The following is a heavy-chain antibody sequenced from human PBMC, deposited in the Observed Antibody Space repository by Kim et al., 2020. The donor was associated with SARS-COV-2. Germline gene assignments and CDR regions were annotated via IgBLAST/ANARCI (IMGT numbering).Heavy chain of an antibody. CDR3: ARVWSSGSSWYYYYYMDV. CDR1: GGSISSYY. D-gene: IGHD6-13*01. Sequence: SETLSLTCTVSGGSISSYYWSWIRQPPGKGLEWIGYIYYSGSTNYNPSLKSRVTISVDTSKNQFSLKLSSVTAADTAVYYCARVWSSGSSWYYYYYMDVWGKGTTVTVSS. CDR2: IYYSGST. J-gene: IGHJ6*03. V-gene: IGHV4-59*01.